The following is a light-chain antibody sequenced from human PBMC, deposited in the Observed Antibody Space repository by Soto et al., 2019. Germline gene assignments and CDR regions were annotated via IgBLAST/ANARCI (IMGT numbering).Light chain of an antibody. CDR1: QSVSSSY. CDR3: QQYGTSVPIT. CDR2: GAS. V-gene: IGKV3-20*01. J-gene: IGKJ5*01. Sequence: EIVLTRSPGTLSLSPGERATLSCRASQSVSSSYLAWYQQKPGQAPRLLIYGASSRATGIPDRFSGSGSGTDFTLTISRLEPEDFAVYYCQQYGTSVPITFGRGTRLEIK.